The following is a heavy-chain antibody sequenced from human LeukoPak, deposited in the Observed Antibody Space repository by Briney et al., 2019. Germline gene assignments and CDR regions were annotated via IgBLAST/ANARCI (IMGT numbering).Heavy chain of an antibody. Sequence: SETLSLTCAVYGGSFSGYYWSWIRQPPGKGLEWIGEINHSGSTNYNPSLKSRVTISVDTSKNQFSLKLSSVTAADTAVYYCARLSRYDSSVGYWGQGTLVTVSS. CDR2: INHSGST. V-gene: IGHV4-34*01. CDR3: ARLSRYDSSVGY. CDR1: GGSFSGYY. D-gene: IGHD3-22*01. J-gene: IGHJ4*02.